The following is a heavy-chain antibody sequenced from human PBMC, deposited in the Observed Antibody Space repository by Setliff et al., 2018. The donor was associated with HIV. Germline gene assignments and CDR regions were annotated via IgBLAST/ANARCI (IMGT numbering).Heavy chain of an antibody. J-gene: IGHJ6*03. Sequence: PGGSLRLSCAASGFTFSAYSMNWVRQAPGKGLEWISYISSSGVMYYADSVRGRFTISRDNGKNSLYLQMNSLRAEDTAVYYCAVTSMASSFDYYYYMDVWGKGTTVTSP. D-gene: IGHD5-18*01. V-gene: IGHV3-48*01. CDR1: GFTFSAYS. CDR3: AVTSMASSFDYYYYMDV. CDR2: ISSSGVM.